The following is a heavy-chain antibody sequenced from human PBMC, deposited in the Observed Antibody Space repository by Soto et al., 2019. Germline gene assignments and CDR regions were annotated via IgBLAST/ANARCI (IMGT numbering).Heavy chain of an antibody. V-gene: IGHV3-30*18. J-gene: IGHJ6*02. CDR2: ISYDGSNK. Sequence: GGSLRLSCAASGFTFSSYGMHWVRQAPGKGLEWVAVISYDGSNKYYADSVKGRFTISRDNSKNTLYLQMNSLRAEDTAVYYCAKGLRFLEWLLSPNSMDVWGQGNTVTVSS. CDR1: GFTFSSYG. CDR3: AKGLRFLEWLLSPNSMDV. D-gene: IGHD3-3*01.